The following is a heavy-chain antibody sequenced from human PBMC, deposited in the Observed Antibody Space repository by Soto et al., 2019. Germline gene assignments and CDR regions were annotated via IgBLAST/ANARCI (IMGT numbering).Heavy chain of an antibody. Sequence: GGSLRLSCAASGFTFSSYSMNWVRQAPGKGLEWVSSISSSSSYIYYANSVKGRFTISRDNAKNSLYLQMSSLRAEDMAVYYCARGAGDDFYYMAVWGKGTTVTVSS. D-gene: IGHD2-21*02. CDR2: ISSSSSYI. CDR1: GFTFSSYS. CDR3: ARGAGDDFYYMAV. V-gene: IGHV3-21*01. J-gene: IGHJ6*03.